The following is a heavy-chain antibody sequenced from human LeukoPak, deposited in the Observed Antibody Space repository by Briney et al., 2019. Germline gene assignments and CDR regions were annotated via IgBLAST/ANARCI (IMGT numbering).Heavy chain of an antibody. D-gene: IGHD6-19*01. CDR1: GFTFSSYG. Sequence: GGSLRLSCAASGFTFSSYGMHWVRQAPGKGLEWVAFIRYDGSNKYYADSVKGRFAISRDNAKNSLYLQMNSLRAEDTAVYYCARIGAVAGGGSDAFDIWGQGTMVTVSS. V-gene: IGHV3-30*02. CDR3: ARIGAVAGGGSDAFDI. J-gene: IGHJ3*02. CDR2: IRYDGSNK.